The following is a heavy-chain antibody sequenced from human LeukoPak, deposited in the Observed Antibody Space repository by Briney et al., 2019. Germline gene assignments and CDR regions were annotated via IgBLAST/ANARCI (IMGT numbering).Heavy chain of an antibody. Sequence: PSETLSLTCTVSGGSISSNYWSWIRQSPGKGLEWIGYIHYRGSTDYNPSLKSRLTISVDTSKKQFSLKLSSVTAADTAVYYCARQNYDEAIYYYYGLDVWGQGTKVTVSS. V-gene: IGHV4-59*08. CDR3: ARQNYDEAIYYYYGLDV. CDR2: IHYRGST. CDR1: GGSISSNY. J-gene: IGHJ6*02. D-gene: IGHD1-7*01.